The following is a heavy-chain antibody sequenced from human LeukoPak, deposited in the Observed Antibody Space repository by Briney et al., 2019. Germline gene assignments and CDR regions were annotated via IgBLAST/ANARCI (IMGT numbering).Heavy chain of an antibody. CDR2: ISYDGSNK. CDR3: AKDPLSYDSSGYTFDY. D-gene: IGHD3-22*01. V-gene: IGHV3-30-3*01. Sequence: PGGSLRLSCAASGFTFSSYAMHWVRQAPGKGLEWVAVISYDGSNKYYADSVKGRFTISRDNSKNTLYLQMNSLRAEDTAVYYCAKDPLSYDSSGYTFDYWGQGTLVTVSS. J-gene: IGHJ4*02. CDR1: GFTFSSYA.